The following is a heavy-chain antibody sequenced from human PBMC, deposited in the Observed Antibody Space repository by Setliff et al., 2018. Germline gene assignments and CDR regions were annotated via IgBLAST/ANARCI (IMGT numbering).Heavy chain of an antibody. J-gene: IGHJ6*02. CDR1: GGTFSSYA. CDR3: ARYLGHVAGWRYYGMDV. D-gene: IGHD6-19*01. Sequence: GASVKVSCKASGGTFSSYAISWVRQAPGQGLEWMGWINPNSGGTNYAQKFQGRVTMTRDTSISTAYMELSRLRSDDTAVYYCARYLGHVAGWRYYGMDVWGQGTTVTVSS. V-gene: IGHV1-2*02. CDR2: INPNSGGT.